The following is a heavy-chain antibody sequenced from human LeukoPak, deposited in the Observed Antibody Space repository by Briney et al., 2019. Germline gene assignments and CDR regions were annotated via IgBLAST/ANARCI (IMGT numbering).Heavy chain of an antibody. CDR2: IYYSGST. CDR1: GGSISSYY. D-gene: IGHD4-11*01. J-gene: IGHJ4*02. Sequence: SETLSLTCSVSGGSISSYYWSWIRQPPGKGLEWIGYIYYSGSTDYNPSLKSRVTISVDTSKNQFFLTLYSVTAADTAVYYCARLDFSNYLNDYWGQGTLVTVSS. CDR3: ARLDFSNYLNDY. V-gene: IGHV4-59*01.